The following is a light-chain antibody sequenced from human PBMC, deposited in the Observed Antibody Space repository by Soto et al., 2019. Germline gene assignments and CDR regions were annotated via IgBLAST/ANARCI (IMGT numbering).Light chain of an antibody. Sequence: DIKMTQSPSTLSASVGDRVTITCRASQSISSLLAWYQQKLGRAPRLLIYDASSLESGVPSRFSGSGYGTEFTLTISSLQPDDFATYYCQQYNTYSSLTFGGGTKVDI. CDR1: QSISSL. V-gene: IGKV1-5*01. CDR2: DAS. CDR3: QQYNTYSSLT. J-gene: IGKJ4*01.